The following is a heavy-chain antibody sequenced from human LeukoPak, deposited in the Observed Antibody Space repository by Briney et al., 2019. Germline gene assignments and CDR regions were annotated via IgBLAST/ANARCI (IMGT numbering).Heavy chain of an antibody. D-gene: IGHD6-19*01. CDR2: TYYRSKWYN. Sequence: SQTLSLTCAISGDSVFSNNAAWNWIRKSPSRGLEWLGRTYYRSKWYNDYAVSVKSRVNINADTSKNQFSLHLNSVTPEDTAVYYCARDQGSNGDLDYWGQGTLVTVSS. V-gene: IGHV6-1*01. J-gene: IGHJ4*02. CDR3: ARDQGSNGDLDY. CDR1: GDSVFSNNAA.